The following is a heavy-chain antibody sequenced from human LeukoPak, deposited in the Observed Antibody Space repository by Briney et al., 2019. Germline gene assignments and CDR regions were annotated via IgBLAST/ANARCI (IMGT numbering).Heavy chain of an antibody. CDR3: ARDLGRGNDY. Sequence: PSETLSLTCAVYGGSFSGYYWNWIRQPPGKGLEWIGYIYYSGSTNYNPSLKSRVTISVDTSKNQFSLKLSSVTAADTAVYYCARDLGRGNDYWGQGTLVTVSS. D-gene: IGHD1-1*01. J-gene: IGHJ4*02. V-gene: IGHV4-59*01. CDR1: GGSFSGYY. CDR2: IYYSGST.